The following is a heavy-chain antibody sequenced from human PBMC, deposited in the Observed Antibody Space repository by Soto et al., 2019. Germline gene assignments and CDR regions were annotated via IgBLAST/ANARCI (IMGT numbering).Heavy chain of an antibody. CDR2: MQPSTGRT. Sequence: ASVKVSCSASGYTFTSRYMKWVRQTAVQGLEWMGWMQPSTGRTGYAQKFQGRVTMTRDTSINTAYMELTTLTSDDTAFYYCARGVSAGVDYWGQGTLV. CDR3: ARGVSAGVDY. J-gene: IGHJ4*02. D-gene: IGHD1-26*01. CDR1: GYTFTSRY. V-gene: IGHV1-8*01.